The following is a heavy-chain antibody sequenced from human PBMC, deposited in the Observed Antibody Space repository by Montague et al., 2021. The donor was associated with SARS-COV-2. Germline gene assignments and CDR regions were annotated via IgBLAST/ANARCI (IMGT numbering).Heavy chain of an antibody. J-gene: IGHJ5*02. CDR1: GGSVGSSHYY. D-gene: IGHD1-7*01. CDR2: IYYSGST. V-gene: IGHV4-39*01. Sequence: SETLSLTYTVSGGSVGSSHYYWAWICQPPGKGLEWIGTIYYSGSTYYNPSPRSRVTIDVDASTNQFSLKLHSVTAADTAVYFCARGLYNWNYEHWFDTWGQGTLVTVSS. CDR3: ARGLYNWNYEHWFDT.